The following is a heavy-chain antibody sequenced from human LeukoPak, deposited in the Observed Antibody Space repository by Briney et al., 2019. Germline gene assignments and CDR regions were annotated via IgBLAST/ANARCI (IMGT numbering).Heavy chain of an antibody. V-gene: IGHV3-33*01. CDR2: IWYDASNK. J-gene: IGHJ4*02. CDR3: ARDEYIAGVSNY. D-gene: IGHD6-6*01. CDR1: GFTFSSYG. Sequence: GGSLRLSCAASGFTFSSYGMHWVRQAPGKGLEWVAVIWYDASNKYYADSVKGRFTISRDNSKNTLYLQMNSLRAEDTAVYYCARDEYIAGVSNYWGQGTLVTVSS.